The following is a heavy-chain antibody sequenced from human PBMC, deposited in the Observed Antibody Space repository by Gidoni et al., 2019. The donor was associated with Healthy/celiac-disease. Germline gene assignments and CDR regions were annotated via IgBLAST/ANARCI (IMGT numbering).Heavy chain of an antibody. CDR1: VFTFSSYA. CDR3: ARPPRDIVVVPAAEAIVGIDY. J-gene: IGHJ4*02. V-gene: IGHV3-30-3*01. CDR2: ISYDGSNK. Sequence: QVQLVESGGGVVQPGRSLRLSCAASVFTFSSYAMPWVRQAPGKGLEWVAVISYDGSNKYYADSVKGRFTISRDNSKNTLYLQMNSLRAEDTAVYYCARPPRDIVVVPAAEAIVGIDYWGQGTLVTVSS. D-gene: IGHD2-2*01.